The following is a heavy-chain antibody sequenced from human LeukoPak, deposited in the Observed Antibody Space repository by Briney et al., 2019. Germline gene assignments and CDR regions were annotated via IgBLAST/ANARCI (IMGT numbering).Heavy chain of an antibody. V-gene: IGHV3-23*01. CDR1: GFTFSSYA. CDR3: AKDQTYYYDSSGSYYFDY. D-gene: IGHD3-22*01. J-gene: IGHJ4*02. CDR2: ISGSGGST. Sequence: TGGSLRLSCAASGFTFSSYAMSWVRQAPGKGLEWVSAISGSGGSTYYADSVKGRFTISRDNSKNTLYLQMNSLRAEDTAVYYCAKDQTYYYDSSGSYYFDYWGQGTLVTVSS.